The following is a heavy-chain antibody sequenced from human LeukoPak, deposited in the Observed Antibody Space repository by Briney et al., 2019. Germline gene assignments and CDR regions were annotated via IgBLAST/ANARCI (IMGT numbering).Heavy chain of an antibody. J-gene: IGHJ4*02. V-gene: IGHV3-30*02. CDR2: IRYDGSNK. D-gene: IGHD2-2*01. CDR1: GFTFSSYG. Sequence: GGSLRLSCAASGFTFSSYGMHWVRQAPGKGLEWAAFIRYDGSNKYYADSVKGRFTISRDNSKNTLYLQMNSLRAEDTAVYYCAKDSGLYSVVVPAAMGYYFDYWGQGTLVTVSS. CDR3: AKDSGLYSVVVPAAMGYYFDY.